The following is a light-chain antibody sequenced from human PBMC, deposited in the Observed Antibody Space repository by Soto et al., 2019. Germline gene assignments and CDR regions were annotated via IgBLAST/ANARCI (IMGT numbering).Light chain of an antibody. CDR1: SSDVGGYNY. CDR2: DVS. CDR3: SSYTSSSTVV. J-gene: IGLJ2*01. V-gene: IGLV2-14*01. Sequence: QSALTQPASVSGSPGQSITISCTGTSSDVGGYNYDSWYQQHPGKAPKLMIYDVSNRPSGVSNRFSGSKSGNTASLTISGLQAEDEADYYCSSYTSSSTVVFGVGTTLTVL.